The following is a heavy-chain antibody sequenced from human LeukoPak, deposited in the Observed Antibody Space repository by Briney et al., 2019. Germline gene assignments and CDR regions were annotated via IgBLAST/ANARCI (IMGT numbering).Heavy chain of an antibody. CDR3: ARGPYDFWSGYKGTAYFDY. Sequence: GGSLRLSCAASGFTFSSYWMHWVRQAPGKGLWWVSRINSVGSSTSYADSVKGRFTISRDNAKNTLYLQMNSLRAEDTAVYYCARGPYDFWSGYKGTAYFDYWGQGTLVTVSS. D-gene: IGHD3-3*01. CDR1: GFTFSSYW. J-gene: IGHJ4*02. CDR2: INSVGSST. V-gene: IGHV3-74*01.